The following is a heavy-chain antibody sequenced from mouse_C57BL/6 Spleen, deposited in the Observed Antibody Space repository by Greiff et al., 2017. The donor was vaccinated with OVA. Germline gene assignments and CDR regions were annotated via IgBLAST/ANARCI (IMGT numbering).Heavy chain of an antibody. CDR1: GYAFSSSW. CDR3: ARRGDSSGYFAY. Sequence: QVHVKQSGPELVKPGASVKISCKASGYAFSSSWMNWVKQRPGKGLEWIGRIYPGDGDTNYNGKFKGKATLTADKSSSTAYMQLSSLTSEDSAVYFCARRGDSSGYFAYWGQGTLVTVSA. V-gene: IGHV1-82*01. D-gene: IGHD3-2*02. J-gene: IGHJ3*01. CDR2: IYPGDGDT.